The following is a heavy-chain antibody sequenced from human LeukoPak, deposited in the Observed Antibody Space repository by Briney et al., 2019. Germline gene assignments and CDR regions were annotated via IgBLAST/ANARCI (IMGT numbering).Heavy chain of an antibody. V-gene: IGHV3-33*01. CDR2: IWYDGSNK. Sequence: PGRSLRLSCAASGFTFRSYGMHWVRQAPGKGLEWVAVIWYDGSNKYYADSVKGRFTISRDNSKNTLDLQMNSLRAEDTAVYYSARDQGSNSNYGMDVWGQGTTVTVSS. D-gene: IGHD6-13*01. CDR3: ARDQGSNSNYGMDV. J-gene: IGHJ6*02. CDR1: GFTFRSYG.